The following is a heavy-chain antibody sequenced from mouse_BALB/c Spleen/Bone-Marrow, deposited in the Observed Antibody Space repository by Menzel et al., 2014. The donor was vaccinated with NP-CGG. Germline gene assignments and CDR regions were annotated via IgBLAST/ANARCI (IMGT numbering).Heavy chain of an antibody. CDR3: ARRESSYWYFDV. V-gene: IGHV1S135*01. CDR2: IDPYNGAT. Sequence: VQLKQSGPELVKPGASVKVSCKASGYAFTSYNMYWVKQSHGKSLEWIGYIDPYNGATSYNQKFKGKATLTVDKSSSTAYMHLNSLTSEDSAVYYCARRESSYWYFDVWGAGTTVTVSS. CDR1: GYAFTSYN. J-gene: IGHJ1*01.